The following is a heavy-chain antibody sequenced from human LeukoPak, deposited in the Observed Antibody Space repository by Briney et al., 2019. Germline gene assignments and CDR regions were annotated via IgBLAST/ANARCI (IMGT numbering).Heavy chain of an antibody. Sequence: GASVKVSCKASGYTFTSYDINWVRQATGQGLEWMGWMNPNSGNTGYAQKFQGRVTMTRNTSISTAYMELSSLRSEDTAVYYCARGLPNRYYYGSGSYRTNDAFDIWGQGTMVTVSS. CDR2: MNPNSGNT. CDR1: GYTFTSYD. D-gene: IGHD3-10*01. CDR3: ARGLPNRYYYGSGSYRTNDAFDI. J-gene: IGHJ3*02. V-gene: IGHV1-8*01.